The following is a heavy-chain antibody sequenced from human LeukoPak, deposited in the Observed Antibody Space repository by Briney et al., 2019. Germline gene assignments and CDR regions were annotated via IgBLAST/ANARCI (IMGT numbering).Heavy chain of an antibody. J-gene: IGHJ4*02. CDR3: AKDLKGIAVAPCDY. CDR2: IRSKANSYAT. D-gene: IGHD6-19*01. V-gene: IGHV3-73*01. CDR1: GFTFSGSA. Sequence: GGSLRLSCAASGFTFSGSAMHWVRQASGKGLEWVGRIRSKANSYATAYAASVKGRFTISRDDSKNTAYLQMNSLRAEDTAVYYCAKDLKGIAVAPCDYWGQGTLVTVSS.